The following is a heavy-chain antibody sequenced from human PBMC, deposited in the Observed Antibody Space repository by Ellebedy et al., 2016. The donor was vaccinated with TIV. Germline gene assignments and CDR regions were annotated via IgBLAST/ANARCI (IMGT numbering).Heavy chain of an antibody. D-gene: IGHD3-10*01. J-gene: IGHJ4*02. CDR2: ISAYNGNT. CDR3: ARDPYYYGSGSESFDY. Sequence: AASVKVSCKASGYTFTSYGISWVRQAPGQGLEWMGWISAYNGNTNYAQKLQGRVTMTTDTSTSTAYMELRSLRSDDTAVYYCARDPYYYGSGSESFDYWGQGTLVTISS. V-gene: IGHV1-18*01. CDR1: GYTFTSYG.